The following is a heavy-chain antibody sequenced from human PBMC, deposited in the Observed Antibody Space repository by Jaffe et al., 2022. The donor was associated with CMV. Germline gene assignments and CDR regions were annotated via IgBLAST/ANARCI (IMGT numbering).Heavy chain of an antibody. Sequence: EVQLLESGGGLVQPGGSLRLSCAASGFTFSSYAMSWVRQAPGKGLEWVSAISGSGGSTYYADSVKGRFTISRDNSKNTLYLQMNSLRAEDTAVYYCATSGGYYDSSGDEPEFDYWGQGTLVTVSS. V-gene: IGHV3-23*01. CDR3: ATSGGYYDSSGDEPEFDY. J-gene: IGHJ4*02. D-gene: IGHD3-22*01. CDR2: ISGSGGST. CDR1: GFTFSSYA.